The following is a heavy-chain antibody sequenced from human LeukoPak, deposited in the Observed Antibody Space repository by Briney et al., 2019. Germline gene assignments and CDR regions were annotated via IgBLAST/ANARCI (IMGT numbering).Heavy chain of an antibody. CDR3: ARDYPYGRSGPSADRFDY. Sequence: AGSVRLSCAASGFAHKCYWMIWLRQAPGKEREGVADIKQDGSEKFHMDSVEGRITISRDNAKNSMDLQIKSRGAEDTPVYYWARDYPYGRSGPSADRFDYWGQGTLVTVSS. D-gene: IGHD3-22*01. J-gene: IGHJ4*02. CDR1: GFAHKCYW. CDR2: IKQDGSEK. V-gene: IGHV3-7*01.